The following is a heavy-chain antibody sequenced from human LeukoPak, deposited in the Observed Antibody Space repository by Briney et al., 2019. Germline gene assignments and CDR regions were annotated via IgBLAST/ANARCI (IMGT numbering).Heavy chain of an antibody. CDR1: GFTFRTAW. J-gene: IGHJ4*02. CDR3: TTEYYGDYHY. V-gene: IGHV3-15*05. CDR2: IRSKDAGETT. D-gene: IGHD4-17*01. Sequence: GGSLRLSCATSGFTFRTAWMSWVRQAPGTGLEWVGRIRSKDAGETTEYAASVNGRFTVSRDDSKDTVFLQMDSLITEDTAIYYCTTEYYGDYHYWGQGALVTVSS.